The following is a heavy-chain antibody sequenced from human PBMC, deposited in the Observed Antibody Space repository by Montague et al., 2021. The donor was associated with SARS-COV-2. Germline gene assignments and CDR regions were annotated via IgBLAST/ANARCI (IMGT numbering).Heavy chain of an antibody. CDR3: ARHQTYYDEVCATQRYTPDY. D-gene: IGHD3-16*02. J-gene: IGHJ4*02. CDR1: GGSFSSSCYY. V-gene: IGHV4-39*01. CDR2: IDYSGST. Sequence: SETLSLTCSVSGGSFSSSCYYWGWIRQPPGKGPEWIGSIDYSGSTNYNPSLKSRVTMSVDTSKKQFSLSLTSVTAADTAVYYCARHQTYYDEVCATQRYTPDYWGQGTLVTVSS.